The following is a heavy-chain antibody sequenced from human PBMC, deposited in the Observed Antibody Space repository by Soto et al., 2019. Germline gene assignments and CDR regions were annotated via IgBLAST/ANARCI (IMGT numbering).Heavy chain of an antibody. Sequence: SGPTLVNPTQTLTLTCTFSGFSLSTDDVGVGWIRQPPGKALDWLAVIYWDDDKPYSPSLKSRLTITKDTSKNQVLPTMTNMDPVDTATYFCARSKYSISSFDYWGQGALVTVSS. V-gene: IGHV2-5*02. CDR1: GFSLSTDDVG. D-gene: IGHD6-6*01. J-gene: IGHJ4*02. CDR3: ARSKYSISSFDY. CDR2: IYWDDDK.